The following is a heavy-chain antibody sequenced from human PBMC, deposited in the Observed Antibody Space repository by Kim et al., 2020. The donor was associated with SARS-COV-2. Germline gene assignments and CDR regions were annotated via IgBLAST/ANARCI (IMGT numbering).Heavy chain of an antibody. V-gene: IGHV3-9*01. CDR3: AKDLAGTSYYYYYGMDV. Sequence: VKGRFTISRDNAKNSLYLQMNRLRAEDTALYYCAKDLAGTSYYYYYGMDVWGQGTTVTVSS. J-gene: IGHJ6*02. D-gene: IGHD6-19*01.